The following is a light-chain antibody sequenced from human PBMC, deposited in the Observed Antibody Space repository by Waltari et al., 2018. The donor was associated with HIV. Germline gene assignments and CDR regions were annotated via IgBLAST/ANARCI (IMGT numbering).Light chain of an antibody. CDR2: DVT. CDR1: GSDVGNFTF. V-gene: IGLV2-11*01. CDR3: CTYAAKYVL. Sequence: QSALTQPRSVSGSPGQSVTIPCTRTGSDVGNFTFVSWYQHLPAKAPKLLIYDVTKRPSGVPDRFSGSKSGDTASLTISGLQAEDEADYYCCTYAAKYVLFGGGTNLTVL. J-gene: IGLJ2*01.